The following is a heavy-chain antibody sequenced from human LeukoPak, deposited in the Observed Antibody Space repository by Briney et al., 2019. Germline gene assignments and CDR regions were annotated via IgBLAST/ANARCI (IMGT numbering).Heavy chain of an antibody. J-gene: IGHJ4*02. CDR2: IYYSGST. D-gene: IGHD2-21*01. CDR1: GGSISSYY. V-gene: IGHV4-59*12. CDR3: ARAFPPLFDY. Sequence: SETLSLTCTVSGGSISSYYWSWIRQPPGKGLEWIGYIYYSGSTNYNPSLKSRVTISVDTSKNQFSLKLSSVTAADTAVYYCARAFPPLFDYWGQGTLVTVSS.